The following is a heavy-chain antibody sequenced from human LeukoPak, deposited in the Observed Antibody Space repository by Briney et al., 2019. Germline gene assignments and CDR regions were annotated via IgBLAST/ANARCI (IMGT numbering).Heavy chain of an antibody. CDR3: APIGHYYDSSGHYSDFDY. D-gene: IGHD3-22*01. V-gene: IGHV1-69*13. Sequence: SVKVSCKASGGTFSSYAISWVRQAPGQGLEWMGGIIPIFGTANYAQKFQGRVTITADESTSTAYMELSSLRSEDTAVYYCAPIGHYYDSSGHYSDFDYWGQGTLVTVSS. CDR1: GGTFSSYA. CDR2: IIPIFGTA. J-gene: IGHJ4*02.